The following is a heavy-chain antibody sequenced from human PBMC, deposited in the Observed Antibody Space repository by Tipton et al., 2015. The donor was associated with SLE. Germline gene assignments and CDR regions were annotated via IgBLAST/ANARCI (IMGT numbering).Heavy chain of an antibody. Sequence: QVQLVQSGAEVKKPGSSVKVSCKASGGTFSSYTISWVRQAPGQGLEWMGRIIPILGIANYAQKFQGRVTITADKSTSTAYMELSSLRSEDTAVYYCARVGGGSYYFDYWGQGTLVPVSS. CDR3: ARVGGGSYYFDY. D-gene: IGHD1-26*01. J-gene: IGHJ4*02. CDR1: GGTFSSYT. CDR2: IIPILGIA. V-gene: IGHV1-69*09.